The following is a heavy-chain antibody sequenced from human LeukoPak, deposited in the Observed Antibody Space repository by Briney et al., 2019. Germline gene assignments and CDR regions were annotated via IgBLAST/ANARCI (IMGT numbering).Heavy chain of an antibody. J-gene: IGHJ4*02. V-gene: IGHV3-7*01. Sequence: GGPLRLSCTASGFTFSGYWMTWVRQAPGKGLEWVANIKPDGSDKYYVDSVKGRFTISRDNTKNSLYLQMNGLRVEDAAVYYCARGYGWLPDWGQGTLVIVSS. CDR1: GFTFSGYW. CDR3: ARGYGWLPD. CDR2: IKPDGSDK. D-gene: IGHD6-19*01.